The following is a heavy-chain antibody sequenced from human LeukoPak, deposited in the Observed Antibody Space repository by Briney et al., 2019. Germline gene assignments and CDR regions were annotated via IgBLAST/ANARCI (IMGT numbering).Heavy chain of an antibody. CDR1: GGSISSYY. D-gene: IGHD5-12*01. CDR3: ARGGDGYNPLDY. CDR2: IYYSGST. V-gene: IGHV4-59*01. Sequence: SETLSLTCTVSGGSISSYYWSWIRQPPGKGLEWIGYIYYSGSTNYNPSLKSRVTISVDTSKNQFSLKLSSVTAADTAVYYCARGGDGYNPLDYWGQGTLVTVSS. J-gene: IGHJ4*02.